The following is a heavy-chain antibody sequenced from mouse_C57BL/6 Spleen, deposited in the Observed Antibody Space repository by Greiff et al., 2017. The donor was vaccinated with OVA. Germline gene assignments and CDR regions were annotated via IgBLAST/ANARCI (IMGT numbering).Heavy chain of an antibody. Sequence: EVQLQQSGPELVKPGASVKISCKASGYSFTGYYMNWVKQSPEKSLEWIGEINPSTGGTTYNQKFKAKATLTVDKSSSTAYMQLKSLTSEDSAVYYCARSFIDGFAYWGQGTLVTVSA. CDR3: ARSFIDGFAY. D-gene: IGHD1-1*01. V-gene: IGHV1-42*01. J-gene: IGHJ3*01. CDR1: GYSFTGYY. CDR2: INPSTGGT.